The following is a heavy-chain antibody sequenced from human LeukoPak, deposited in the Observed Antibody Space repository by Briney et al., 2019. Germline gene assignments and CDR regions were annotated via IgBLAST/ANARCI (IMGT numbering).Heavy chain of an antibody. Sequence: GGSLRLSCAASGFTFSSYSMHWVRQAPGKGLEWVSYISSSSSTIYYADSVKGRFTISRDNAKNSLYLQMNSLRAEDTAVYYCARSHDYGGNPMDDFDYWGQGTLVTVSS. CDR3: ARSHDYGGNPMDDFDY. D-gene: IGHD4-23*01. CDR2: ISSSSSTI. CDR1: GFTFSSYS. V-gene: IGHV3-48*04. J-gene: IGHJ4*02.